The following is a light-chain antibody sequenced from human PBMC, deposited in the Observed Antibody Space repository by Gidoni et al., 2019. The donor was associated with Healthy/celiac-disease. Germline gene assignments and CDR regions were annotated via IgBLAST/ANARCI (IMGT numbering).Light chain of an antibody. J-gene: IGLJ2*01. CDR1: SSNIWAGYD. Sequence: SVLTQPPSVSGAPGQRVTISCTGSSSNIWAGYDVHWYQQLPGTAPKLLIYGNSNRPSGVPDRFSGSKSGTSASLPITGLQAEDEADYYCQSYDSSLSGVVFGGGTKLTVL. V-gene: IGLV1-40*01. CDR3: QSYDSSLSGVV. CDR2: GNS.